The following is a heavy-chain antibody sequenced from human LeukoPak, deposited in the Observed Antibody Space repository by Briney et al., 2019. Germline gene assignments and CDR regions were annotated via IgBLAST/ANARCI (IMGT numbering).Heavy chain of an antibody. CDR3: ARVPARSYYYYYMDV. D-gene: IGHD2-2*01. CDR2: MNPNSGNT. J-gene: IGHJ6*03. V-gene: IGHV1-8*03. CDR1: GYTFTSYD. Sequence: ASVKVSCKASGYTFTSYDINWVRQATGQGLEWMGWMNPNSGNTGYAQKFQGRVTITRNTSISTAYMELSSLRSEDTAVYYCARVPARSYYYYYMDVWGKGTTVTVSS.